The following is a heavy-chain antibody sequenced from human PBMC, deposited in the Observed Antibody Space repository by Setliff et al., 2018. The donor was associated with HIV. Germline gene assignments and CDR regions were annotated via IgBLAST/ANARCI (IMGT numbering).Heavy chain of an antibody. V-gene: IGHV4-31*03. CDR3: ARVRGDDYSGHIDH. D-gene: IGHD3-22*01. CDR2: IHYSGNT. Sequence: SETLSLTCTVSGASISSGGFYWSWIRQRPGKGLEWIGHIHYSGNTYYNPSLKSRLSISLVTSTNHFSLKLMSMTAADTAVYYCARVRGDDYSGHIDHWGRGTLVTVSS. CDR1: GASISSGGFY. J-gene: IGHJ4*02.